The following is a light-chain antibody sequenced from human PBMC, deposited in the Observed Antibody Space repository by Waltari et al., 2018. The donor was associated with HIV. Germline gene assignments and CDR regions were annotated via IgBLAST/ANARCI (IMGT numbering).Light chain of an antibody. Sequence: SCRASQSVSSSYLAWYQQKPGQSPRLLIYGASSRATGIPDRFSGSGSGTDFTLTISRLEPEDFAVYHCQQYGSAPRTFGQGTKVEIK. CDR2: GAS. CDR1: QSVSSSY. CDR3: QQYGSAPRT. J-gene: IGKJ1*01. V-gene: IGKV3-20*01.